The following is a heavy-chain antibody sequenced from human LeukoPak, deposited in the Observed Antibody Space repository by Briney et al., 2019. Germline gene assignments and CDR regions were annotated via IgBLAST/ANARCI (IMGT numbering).Heavy chain of an antibody. CDR1: GYTFTSYA. D-gene: IGHD3-3*01. V-gene: IGHV1-3*01. CDR2: INACNGNT. J-gene: IGHJ6*03. Sequence: ASGKVSCKASGYTFTSYAMHWVRQAPGQRLEWMGWINACNGNTKYSQKFQGRVTITRDTSASTAYMELSSLRSEDTAVYYCAKSRGRNYDFWSGYNWGNYYYYYMDVWGKGTTVTVPS. CDR3: AKSRGRNYDFWSGYNWGNYYYYYMDV.